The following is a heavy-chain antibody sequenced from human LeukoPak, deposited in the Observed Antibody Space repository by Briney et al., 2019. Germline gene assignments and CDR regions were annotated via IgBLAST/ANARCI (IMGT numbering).Heavy chain of an antibody. CDR2: ISSSGSTV. D-gene: IGHD3-22*01. Sequence: GGSLRLSCAASGFTFSSYEMNWVRQAPGQGLEWVAYISSSGSTVYYADSVKGRFTISRDNAKNSLFLQMNSLRAEDTADYYCAREKFYGNSGYDYWGQGTLVTVSS. CDR1: GFTFSSYE. CDR3: AREKFYGNSGYDY. V-gene: IGHV3-48*03. J-gene: IGHJ4*02.